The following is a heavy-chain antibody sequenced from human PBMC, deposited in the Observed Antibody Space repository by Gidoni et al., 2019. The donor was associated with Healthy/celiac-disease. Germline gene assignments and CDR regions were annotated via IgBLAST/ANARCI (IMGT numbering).Heavy chain of an antibody. Sequence: EVQLVESGGGLVQPGGSLRLSCEASGFTVSSHLMNWVRQAPGRGLEWVSYISSSSSTIYYADSVKGRFTISRDNAKTSLSLQMNSLRAEDTAVYSCARYAWSTVPTGGNWFAPWGQGTLVTVSS. J-gene: IGHJ5*02. V-gene: IGHV3-48*01. D-gene: IGHD4-17*01. CDR2: ISSSSSTI. CDR3: ARYAWSTVPTGGNWFAP. CDR1: GFTVSSHL.